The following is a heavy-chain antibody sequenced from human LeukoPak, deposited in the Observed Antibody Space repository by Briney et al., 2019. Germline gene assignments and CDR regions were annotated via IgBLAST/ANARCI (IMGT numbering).Heavy chain of an antibody. CDR2: IYTSGST. Sequence: SETLSLTCTVSGGSISSYYWSWIRQPAGKGLEWIGRIYTSGSTNYNPSLQSRVTISVDKSKNQFSLKLSSVTAADTAVYYCARDRSISGSYYGDFDYWGQGTLVTVSS. V-gene: IGHV4-4*07. J-gene: IGHJ4*02. CDR3: ARDRSISGSYYGDFDY. CDR1: GGSISSYY. D-gene: IGHD1-26*01.